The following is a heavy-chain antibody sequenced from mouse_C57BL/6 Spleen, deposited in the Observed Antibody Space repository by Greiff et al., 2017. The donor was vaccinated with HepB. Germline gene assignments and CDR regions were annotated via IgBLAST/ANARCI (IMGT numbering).Heavy chain of an antibody. CDR2: ISDGGSYT. V-gene: IGHV5-4*03. D-gene: IGHD2-10*01. Sequence: EVMLVESGGGLVKPGGSLKLSCAASGFTFSSYAMSWVRQTPEKRLEWVATISDGGSYTYYPDNVKGRFTISRDNAKNNLYLQRSHLKSEDTAMYYCARSYQRAMDYWGQGTSVTVSS. CDR3: ARSYQRAMDY. J-gene: IGHJ4*01. CDR1: GFTFSSYA.